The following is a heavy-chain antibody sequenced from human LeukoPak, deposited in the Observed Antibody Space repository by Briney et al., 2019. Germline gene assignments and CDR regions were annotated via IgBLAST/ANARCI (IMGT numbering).Heavy chain of an antibody. CDR3: ARGGPSLGVDY. J-gene: IGHJ4*02. V-gene: IGHV1-69*06. Sequence: SVKVSCKASGGPFSTNAINWVRQAPGQGLEWMGGIIPLFGTTKYAQKFQGRVTISADKSTNTAYMELSSLRSEDTAMYYCARGGPSLGVDYWGQGTLVTVSS. D-gene: IGHD5/OR15-5a*01. CDR1: GGPFSTNA. CDR2: IIPLFGTT.